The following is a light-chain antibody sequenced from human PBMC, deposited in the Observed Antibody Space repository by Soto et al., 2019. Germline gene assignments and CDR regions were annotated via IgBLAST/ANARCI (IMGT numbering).Light chain of an antibody. V-gene: IGKV3-11*01. CDR3: QQRSNWPPIT. Sequence: EIVLTQSPATLSLSPGERATLSCRASQSVSRYLDWYQQKPGQAPRLLIYDASNRATRIPARFSGSGSGTDFTLTISSLEHEDFAVYYCQQRSNWPPITFGQGTRLEIK. CDR1: QSVSRY. J-gene: IGKJ5*01. CDR2: DAS.